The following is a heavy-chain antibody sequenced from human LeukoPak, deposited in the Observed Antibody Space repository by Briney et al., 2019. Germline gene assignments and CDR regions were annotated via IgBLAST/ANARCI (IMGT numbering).Heavy chain of an antibody. Sequence: ASVKVSCKASGYTFTNYDINWVRQATGQGLEWMGWMNPNSGNTGYAQKFQGRVTITRDTSISTAYIELSSLRSEDTAVYYCARDRAAAGLNNWFDPWGQGTRVTVSS. CDR1: GYTFTNYD. CDR3: ARDRAAAGLNNWFDP. CDR2: MNPNSGNT. J-gene: IGHJ5*02. D-gene: IGHD6-13*01. V-gene: IGHV1-8*01.